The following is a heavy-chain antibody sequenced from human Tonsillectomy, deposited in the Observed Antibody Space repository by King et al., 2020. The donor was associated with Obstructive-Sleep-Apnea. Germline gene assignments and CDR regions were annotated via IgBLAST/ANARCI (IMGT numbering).Heavy chain of an antibody. CDR2: ISYDGSNK. CDR3: AREGAARELDY. J-gene: IGHJ4*02. CDR1: GFTFSSYA. V-gene: IGHV3-30*04. Sequence: VQLVESGGGVVQPGTSLRLSCAASGFTFSSYAMHWVRQAPGKGLEWVAVISYDGSNKYYADSVKGRFTISRDNSKNTLFLQMNSLRAEVTAVYYCAREGAARELDYWGQGTLVTVSS. D-gene: IGHD1-1*01.